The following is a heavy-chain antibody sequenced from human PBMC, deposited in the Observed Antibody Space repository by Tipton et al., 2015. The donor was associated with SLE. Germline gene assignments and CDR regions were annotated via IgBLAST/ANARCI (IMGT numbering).Heavy chain of an antibody. CDR1: GGSISSSSYY. J-gene: IGHJ3*02. CDR2: IYYSGST. CDR3: ARDDPWNYDFWSGYLDAFDI. D-gene: IGHD3-3*01. Sequence: TLSLTCTVSGGSISSSSYYWGWIRQPPGKGLEWIGSIYYSGSTYYNPSPKSRVTISVDKSKNQFSLKLSSVTAADTAVYYCARDDPWNYDFWSGYLDAFDIWGQGTMVTVSS. V-gene: IGHV4-39*07.